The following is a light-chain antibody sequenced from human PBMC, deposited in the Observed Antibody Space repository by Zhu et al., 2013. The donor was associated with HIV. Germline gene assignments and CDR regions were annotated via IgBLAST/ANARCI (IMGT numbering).Light chain of an antibody. CDR3: QQYDTDPYT. J-gene: IGKJ2*01. Sequence: DIQMTQSPSSLSASVGDRVTVTCRASQGIRNDLGWYQQKPGQAPKRLIFAASTLQSGVSSRFSGSGSGTEFTLTISNLQPEDSGTYHCQQYDTDPYTFGQGTKLEI. V-gene: IGKV1-17*02. CDR2: AAS. CDR1: QGIRND.